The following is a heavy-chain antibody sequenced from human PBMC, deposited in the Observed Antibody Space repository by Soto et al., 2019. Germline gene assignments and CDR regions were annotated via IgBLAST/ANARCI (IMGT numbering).Heavy chain of an antibody. CDR1: GYTFTSYD. V-gene: IGHV1-8*01. Sequence: ASVKVSCKASGYTFTSYDINWVRQATGQGLEWMGWMNPNSGNTGYAQKFQGRVTMTRNTSISTAYMELSSLRSEDTAVYYCARRGYDFWSGYYSRYYYYMDVWAKGTKVTVSS. CDR2: MNPNSGNT. CDR3: ARRGYDFWSGYYSRYYYYMDV. D-gene: IGHD3-3*01. J-gene: IGHJ6*03.